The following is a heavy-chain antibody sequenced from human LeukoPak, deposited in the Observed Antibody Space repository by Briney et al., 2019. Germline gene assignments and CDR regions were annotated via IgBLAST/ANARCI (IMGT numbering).Heavy chain of an antibody. CDR3: ARDHVPYYYDSSGYIGKFDY. V-gene: IGHV1-69*13. D-gene: IGHD3-22*01. Sequence: ASVKVSCKTSGYIFGHNGISWVRQAPGQGLEWMGGIIPIFGTANYAQKFQGRVTITADESTSTAYMELSSLRSEDTAVYYCARDHVPYYYDSSGYIGKFDYWGQGTLVTVSS. CDR2: IIPIFGTA. CDR1: GYIFGHNG. J-gene: IGHJ4*02.